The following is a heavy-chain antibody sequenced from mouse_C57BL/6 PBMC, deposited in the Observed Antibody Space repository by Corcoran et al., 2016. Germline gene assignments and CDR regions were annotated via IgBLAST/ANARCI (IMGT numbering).Heavy chain of an antibody. CDR1: CYTFASYG. Sequence: QIQLQQYGAELARPEASVKLSCKASCYTFASYGISWVKQRTGQGLEWIGEIYPRSGNTYYNEKFKGRATLSADKSSSTAYMELRSLTSEDSAVYFCARALPYDYDENYYAMDYWGQGTSVTVSS. CDR3: ARALPYDYDENYYAMDY. CDR2: IYPRSGNT. D-gene: IGHD2-4*01. J-gene: IGHJ4*01. V-gene: IGHV1-81*01.